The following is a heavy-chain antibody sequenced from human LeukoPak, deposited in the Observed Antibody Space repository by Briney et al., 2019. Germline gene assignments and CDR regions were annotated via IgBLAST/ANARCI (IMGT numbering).Heavy chain of an antibody. D-gene: IGHD2-2*02. CDR3: ARGDIVVLPAGIPHNWFDP. V-gene: IGHV1-2*02. J-gene: IGHJ5*02. CDR1: GYSVTCYY. CDR2: INPNSGGT. Sequence: ASVKVSCKASGYSVTCYYIHWVRQAPGQGLEWRGWINPNSGGTNYAQKFQGRVTMTRDTSISTAYMELSRLRSDDTAVYYCARGDIVVLPAGIPHNWFDPWGQGTLVTVSS.